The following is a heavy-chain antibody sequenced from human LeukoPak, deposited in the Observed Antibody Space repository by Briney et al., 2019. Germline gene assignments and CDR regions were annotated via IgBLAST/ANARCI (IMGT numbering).Heavy chain of an antibody. Sequence: GASLRLSCAASGFTFSSYAMSWVRQAPGKGLEWVSAISGSGGSTYYADSVKGRFTISRDNSKNTRYLQMNSLRAEDTAVYYCAKGSPADIVVVVAAIELWGQGTLVTVSS. J-gene: IGHJ4*02. CDR3: AKGSPADIVVVVAAIEL. CDR2: ISGSGGST. CDR1: GFTFSSYA. D-gene: IGHD2-15*01. V-gene: IGHV3-23*01.